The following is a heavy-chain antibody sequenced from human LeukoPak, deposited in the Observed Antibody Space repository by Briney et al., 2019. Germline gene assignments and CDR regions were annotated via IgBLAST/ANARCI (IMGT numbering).Heavy chain of an antibody. V-gene: IGHV3-7*02. CDR1: GFAGREYR. D-gene: IGHD3-22*01. CDR3: VSTMTFDY. Sequence: SLSRSCTGTGFAGREYRLSWVPQAPKKKLEWVANIKQDGSETYYVDSVKGRFTISRDNAKSSVYLQMNSLRVEDTAVYFCVSTMTFDYWGQGTLVTVSS. CDR2: IKQDGSET. J-gene: IGHJ4*02.